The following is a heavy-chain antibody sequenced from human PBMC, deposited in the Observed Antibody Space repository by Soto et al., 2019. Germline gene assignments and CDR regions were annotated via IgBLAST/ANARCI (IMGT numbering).Heavy chain of an antibody. CDR1: GYTYTNLD. J-gene: IGHJ4*02. CDR2: MNPHSDT. V-gene: IGHV1-8*01. Sequence: ASVKVSCKASGYTYTNLDINWVRQASGQGLEWMGWMNPHSDTGFAQKFQGRVTLTRDTPTSTVYMELTSLRFDDTAVYYCARYQIGEGFTDWGQGTPVTVS. CDR3: ARYQIGEGFTD.